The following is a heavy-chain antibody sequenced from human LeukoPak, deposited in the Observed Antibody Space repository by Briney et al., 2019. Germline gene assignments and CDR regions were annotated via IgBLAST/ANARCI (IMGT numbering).Heavy chain of an antibody. D-gene: IGHD4-17*01. CDR2: ISYDGSNK. J-gene: IGHJ6*02. V-gene: IGHV3-30*18. Sequence: GGSLRLSCAASGFTFSSYGMHWVRQAPGKGQEWVAVISYDGSNKYYADSVKGRFTISRDNSKNTLYLQMNSLRAEDTAVYYCAKDHYGDYGYYYYGMDVWGQGTTVTVSS. CDR3: AKDHYGDYGYYYYGMDV. CDR1: GFTFSSYG.